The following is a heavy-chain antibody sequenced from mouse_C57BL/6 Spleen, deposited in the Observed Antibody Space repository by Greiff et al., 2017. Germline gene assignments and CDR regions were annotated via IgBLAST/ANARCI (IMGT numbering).Heavy chain of an antibody. CDR1: GFTFSDYG. V-gene: IGHV5-17*01. CDR2: ISSGSSTI. D-gene: IGHD1-1*01. CDR3: ARVLRYYFDY. Sequence: VQLKESGGGLVKPGGSLKLSCAASGFTFSDYGMHWVRQAPEKGLEWVAYISSGSSTIYYADTVKGRFTISRDNAKNTLFLQMTSLRSEDTAMYYCARVLRYYFDYWGQGTTRTVSS. J-gene: IGHJ2*01.